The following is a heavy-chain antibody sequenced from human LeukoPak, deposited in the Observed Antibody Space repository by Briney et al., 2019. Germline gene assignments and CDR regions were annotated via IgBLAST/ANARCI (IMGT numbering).Heavy chain of an antibody. CDR1: GFTFSDYY. Sequence: PGGSLRLSCAASGFTFSDYYMSWIRQAPGKGLEWVSYISSSGSTIYYADSVKSRFTISRDNAKNSLYLQMNSLRAEDTAVYYCARAMYYDSSGIDYWGQGTLVTVSS. D-gene: IGHD3-22*01. J-gene: IGHJ4*02. CDR2: ISSSGSTI. CDR3: ARAMYYDSSGIDY. V-gene: IGHV3-11*01.